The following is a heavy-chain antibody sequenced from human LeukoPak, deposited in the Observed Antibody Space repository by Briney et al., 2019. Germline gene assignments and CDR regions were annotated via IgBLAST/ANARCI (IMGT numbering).Heavy chain of an antibody. CDR1: GLTFSSFG. V-gene: IGHV3-30*03. J-gene: IGHJ6*02. CDR3: ARGVTATRYFYYGLDV. D-gene: IGHD2-21*02. Sequence: GGFLRLSCAASGLTFSSFGMHWVRQAPGKGLEWVAVTSFDGGNKHYADSVKGRFTVSRDNAKNSLYLQMNSLRVEDTAVYYCARGVTATRYFYYGLDVWGLGTTVTVSS. CDR2: TSFDGGNK.